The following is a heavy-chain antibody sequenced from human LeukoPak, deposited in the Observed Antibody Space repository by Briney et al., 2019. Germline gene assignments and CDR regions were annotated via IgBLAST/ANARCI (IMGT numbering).Heavy chain of an antibody. V-gene: IGHV4-34*01. CDR2: IKHSGTT. J-gene: IGHJ4*02. Sequence: PSETLSLTCVVYGGPLSGYYWSWIRQPPGKGLEWIGGIKHSGTTIYNPSLKSRVTISEDTSKNHVSLKLSSVTAADTAVYYCARGKWLRSSFDYWGQGTLVTVSS. CDR1: GGPLSGYY. CDR3: ARGKWLRSSFDY. D-gene: IGHD5-12*01.